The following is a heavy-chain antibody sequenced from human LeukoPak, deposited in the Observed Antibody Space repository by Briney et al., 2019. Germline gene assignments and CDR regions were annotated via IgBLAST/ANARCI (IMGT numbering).Heavy chain of an antibody. CDR2: IWYDGSNK. J-gene: IGHJ4*02. CDR3: ARGSVGLPFDY. CDR1: GFTFSSYG. V-gene: IGHV3-33*01. D-gene: IGHD1-26*01. Sequence: PGRSLRLSCAASGFTFSSYGMHWVREAPGKGLEWVAVIWYDGSNKYYADYVKGRFTISRDNSKNTLYVQMNSLRAEDTAVYYCARGSVGLPFDYWGQGTLVTVSS.